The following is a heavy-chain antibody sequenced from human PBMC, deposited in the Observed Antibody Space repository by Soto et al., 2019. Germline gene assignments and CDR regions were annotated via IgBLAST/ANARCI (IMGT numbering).Heavy chain of an antibody. CDR1: GFTFSSYA. Sequence: EVQLLESGGGLVQPGGSLRLSCAASGFTFSSYAMSWVRQAPGKGLEWVSAISGSGGSTYYADSVKGRFTISRDNSKNTLYLQMNSLRAEDTAXXXXAKAGWWLQGNFDYWGQGTLVTVSS. J-gene: IGHJ4*02. CDR2: ISGSGGST. V-gene: IGHV3-23*01. D-gene: IGHD2-8*02. CDR3: AKAGWWLQGNFDY.